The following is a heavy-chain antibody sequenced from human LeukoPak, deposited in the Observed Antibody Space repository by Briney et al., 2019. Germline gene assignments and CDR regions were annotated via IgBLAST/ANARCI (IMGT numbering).Heavy chain of an antibody. CDR3: ARGVSVVWYYFDY. CDR1: GGSFSGYY. D-gene: IGHD3-16*01. CDR2: INHSGST. V-gene: IGHV4-34*01. J-gene: IGHJ4*02. Sequence: SETLSLTCAVYGGSFSGYYWSWIRQSPRKGLEWIGEINHSGSTNYNPSLKSRVTISVDTSKNQFSLKLTSVTAADTAVYYCARGVSVVWYYFDYWGQGTLVTVSS.